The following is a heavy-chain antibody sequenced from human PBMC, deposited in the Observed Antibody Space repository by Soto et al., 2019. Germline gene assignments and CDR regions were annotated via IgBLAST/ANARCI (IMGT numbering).Heavy chain of an antibody. J-gene: IGHJ4*02. CDR2: ISYDGSNK. D-gene: IGHD6-19*01. Sequence: QVQLVESGGGVVQPGRSLRLSCAASGFTFSSYAMHWVRQAPGKGLEWVAVISYDGSNKYYADSVKGRFTISRDNPKNPLYLQMHSLKPEEPAVYYCARDGDSSGWCENDFEHWGQGTLVTVPS. V-gene: IGHV3-30-3*01. CDR3: ARDGDSSGWCENDFEH. CDR1: GFTFSSYA.